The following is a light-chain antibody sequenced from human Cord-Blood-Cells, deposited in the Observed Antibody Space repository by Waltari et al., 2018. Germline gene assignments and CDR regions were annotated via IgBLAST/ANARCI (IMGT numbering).Light chain of an antibody. V-gene: IGKV1-5*01. J-gene: IGKJ1*01. CDR3: QQYNTYSWT. Sequence: DIQMTQSPSTLSASVGDRVTITCRASQSISSWLAWYQQKPGKAPKLLIYDASSLERGVPSRCSGSGSGTEFTLTISSLQPDDFATDYCQQYNTYSWTFGQGTKVEIK. CDR1: QSISSW. CDR2: DAS.